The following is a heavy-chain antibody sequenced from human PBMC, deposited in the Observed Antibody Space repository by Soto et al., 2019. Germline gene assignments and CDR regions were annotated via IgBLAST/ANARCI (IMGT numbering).Heavy chain of an antibody. CDR3: ARDGKYAKYAVDFYNMDV. J-gene: IGHJ6*02. V-gene: IGHV3-48*03. CDR2: INSRSNTI. Sequence: EVQLVESGGDLVQPGGSLTLSCVGSGFTFDSHDMHWVRPGPGKGLEWLDCINSRSNTIYYAASVKARFTNSTDDAKNALLLHRNSLTAEHPAVYYCARDGKYAKYAVDFYNMDVWGRGNTVTVSS. CDR1: GFTFDSHD. D-gene: IGHD2-8*01.